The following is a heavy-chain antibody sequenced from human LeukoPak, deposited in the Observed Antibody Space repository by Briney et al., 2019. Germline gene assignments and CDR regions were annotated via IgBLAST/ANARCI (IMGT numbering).Heavy chain of an antibody. CDR1: GVSISSSNSY. CDR2: IYYSGNT. J-gene: IGHJ5*02. CDR3: AKEGRGFRGYSYVNWFDP. Sequence: SETLSLTCTVSGVSISSSNSYWGWIRQPPGKGLEWIGSIYYSGNTYYNASLKSQVSISIDTSKNQFSLRLTSVTAADTAVYYCAKEGRGFRGYSYVNWFDPWGQGTLVTVSS. D-gene: IGHD5-18*01. V-gene: IGHV4-39*02.